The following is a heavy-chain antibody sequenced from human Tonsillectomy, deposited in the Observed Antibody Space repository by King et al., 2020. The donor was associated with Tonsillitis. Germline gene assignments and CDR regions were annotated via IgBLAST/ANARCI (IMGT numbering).Heavy chain of an antibody. V-gene: IGHV3-30*02. CDR2: IRYDAINK. CDR1: GFIFRTYG. Sequence: VQLVESGGGVVQPGESLRLSCAASGFIFRTYGMHWVRQAPGKGLEWVAFIRYDAINKYYADSVKGRFTISRDNSKNTLSLQMNSLRAEDTAFYYCAKALIACDWNDGIFDLGGQGTMVTVSS. CDR3: AKALIACDWNDGIFDL. D-gene: IGHD1-1*01. J-gene: IGHJ3*01.